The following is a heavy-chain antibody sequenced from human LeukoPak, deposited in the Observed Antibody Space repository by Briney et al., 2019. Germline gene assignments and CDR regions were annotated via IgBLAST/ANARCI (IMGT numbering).Heavy chain of an antibody. J-gene: IGHJ5*02. D-gene: IGHD3-10*01. CDR1: GYTFTDNY. CDR3: ARGASYYASGSFYP. Sequence: EASVKVSCKASGYTFTDNYIFWIRHSPGQGLDWMGWINPNSGSTNYAQKFEGRVTMTRDTSISTVYMDLSSLTSDDTAVYYCARGASYYASGSFYPWGQGTLVTVSP. CDR2: INPNSGST. V-gene: IGHV1-2*02.